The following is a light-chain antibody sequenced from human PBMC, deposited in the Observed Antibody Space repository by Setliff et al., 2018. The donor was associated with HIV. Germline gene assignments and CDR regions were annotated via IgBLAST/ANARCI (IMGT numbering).Light chain of an antibody. CDR2: GVT. CDR3: SSYTSSDTPYV. Sequence: QSALAQPASVSGSPGQSITISCTVASSDVGDYNYFSWYQQHPDKAPKLMIYGVTNRPSGISNRFSGSKSGDTASLTISGLQPEDESDYYCSSYTSSDTPYVFGTGTKVTVL. V-gene: IGLV2-14*01. J-gene: IGLJ1*01. CDR1: SSDVGDYNY.